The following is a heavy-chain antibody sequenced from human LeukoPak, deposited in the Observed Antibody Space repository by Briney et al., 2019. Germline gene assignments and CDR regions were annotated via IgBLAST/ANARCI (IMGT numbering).Heavy chain of an antibody. CDR2: MNPNSGNT. V-gene: IGHV1-8*03. CDR3: ARMNYYGSRDNWFDP. J-gene: IGHJ5*02. CDR1: GYTFTSYD. Sequence: ASVKVSCKASGYTFTSYDINWVRQATGQGLEWMGWMNPNSGNTGYAQKFQGRVTITRNTSISTAYMELSSLRSEDTAVYYCARMNYYGSRDNWFDPWGQGTLVTVSS. D-gene: IGHD3-10*01.